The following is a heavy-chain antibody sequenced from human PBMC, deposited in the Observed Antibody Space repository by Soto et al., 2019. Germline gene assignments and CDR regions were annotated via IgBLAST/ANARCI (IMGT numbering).Heavy chain of an antibody. CDR1: GFTFSNYA. D-gene: IGHD3-10*01. CDR2: MSGTAGNT. V-gene: IGHV3-23*01. J-gene: IGHJ4*02. Sequence: EVQLLESGGGSVQPGGSLRLSCAASGFTFSNYAMTWVRQAPGKGLEWVSTMSGTAGNTYYADSVKGRFTISRDNSKNTLYLQMNSLIAADTAVYYCAKKYYFGSGSYVFYFDYWGQGTLVTVSS. CDR3: AKKYYFGSGSYVFYFDY.